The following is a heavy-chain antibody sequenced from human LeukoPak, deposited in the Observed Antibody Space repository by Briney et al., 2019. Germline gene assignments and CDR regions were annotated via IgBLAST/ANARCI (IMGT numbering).Heavy chain of an antibody. CDR3: ARALGELSQIDY. CDR2: ISYDGSNK. CDR1: GFTFSSYA. D-gene: IGHD3-16*02. J-gene: IGHJ4*02. Sequence: PGRSLRLSCAASGFTFSSYAMHWVRQAPGKGLEWVAVISYDGSNKYYADSVKGRFTISRDNSKNTLYLQMNSLRAEDTAVYYCARALGELSQIDYWGQGTLVTVSS. V-gene: IGHV3-30-3*01.